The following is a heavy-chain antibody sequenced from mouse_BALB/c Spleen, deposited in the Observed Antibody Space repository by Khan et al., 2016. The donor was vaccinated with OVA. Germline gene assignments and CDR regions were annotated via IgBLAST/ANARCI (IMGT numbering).Heavy chain of an antibody. CDR3: ARGYDFFAY. CDR1: GYSFTAYY. J-gene: IGHJ3*01. CDR2: INPNTDNT. D-gene: IGHD2-14*01. V-gene: IGHV1-26*01. Sequence: EVKLEESGPDLVKTGASVKISCKASGYSFTAYYMNWVKLSHGKSLERIGRINPNTDNTNYNQKFKGKAILTVDTSSSTAYMELRSLTSEDSAVYFCARGYDFFAYWGQGTLVTVSA.